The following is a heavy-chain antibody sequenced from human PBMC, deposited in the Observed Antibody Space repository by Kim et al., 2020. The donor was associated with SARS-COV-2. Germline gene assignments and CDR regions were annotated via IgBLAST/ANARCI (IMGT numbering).Heavy chain of an antibody. V-gene: IGHV4-39*01. CDR3: ARRSRGDGSPGY. Sequence: YFNPSLKGRVNISVDTSKKQFSLKLTSVTAADTAVYFCARRSRGDGSPGYWGQGTLVTVSS. J-gene: IGHJ4*02. D-gene: IGHD3-16*01.